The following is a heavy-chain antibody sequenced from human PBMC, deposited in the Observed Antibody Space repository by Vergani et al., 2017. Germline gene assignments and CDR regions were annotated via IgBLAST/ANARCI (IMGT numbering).Heavy chain of an antibody. Sequence: QVQVVQSGAEVKKSGASVKVSCQASGYIFKDNGINWVRQAPGQGLKWMGKINTYTGNPTYAQGFTGRFVFTLDTSVGTAYLQISSLKAEDTAVYFCARAKRGRLAVGATDSWGQGTLLTVSS. CDR2: INTYTGNP. J-gene: IGHJ4*02. CDR1: GYIFKDNG. V-gene: IGHV7-4-1*02. D-gene: IGHD6-19*01. CDR3: ARAKRGRLAVGATDS.